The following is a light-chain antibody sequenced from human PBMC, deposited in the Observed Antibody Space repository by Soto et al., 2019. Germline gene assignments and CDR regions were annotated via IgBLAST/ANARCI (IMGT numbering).Light chain of an antibody. CDR1: QSVSSSY. CDR2: GAS. J-gene: IGKJ5*01. Sequence: IMLTQSPGTLSLSPGKRCTVSCRATQSVSSSYLAWYQQKPGQAPRLLIYGASSRATGIPDRFSGSGSGTAFTLTISSLEPEDSAVYYCQQFDDSVTFGQGTRLEIK. V-gene: IGKV3-20*01. CDR3: QQFDDSVT.